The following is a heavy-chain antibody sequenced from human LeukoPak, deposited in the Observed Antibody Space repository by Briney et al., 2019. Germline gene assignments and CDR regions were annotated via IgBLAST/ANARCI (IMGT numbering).Heavy chain of an antibody. CDR2: ISTSGRAT. Sequence: PGGSLRLSCAASGFAFNTYAMTWVRQAPEKGLQWVSTISTSGRATYYADSVEGRFTISRDNSKNTLYLQMSSLRADDTAVYYCAKARGSSVYEPFDYWGQGTQVTVSP. CDR3: AKARGSSVYEPFDY. J-gene: IGHJ4*02. D-gene: IGHD5/OR15-5a*01. CDR1: GFAFNTYA. V-gene: IGHV3-23*01.